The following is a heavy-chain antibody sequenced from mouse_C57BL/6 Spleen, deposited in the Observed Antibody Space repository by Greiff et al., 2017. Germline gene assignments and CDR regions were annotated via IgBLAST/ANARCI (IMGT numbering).Heavy chain of an antibody. CDR2: IWSGGST. CDR3: ARNWAIYYDYEGFAY. CDR1: GFSLTSYG. D-gene: IGHD2-4*01. V-gene: IGHV2-2*01. Sequence: VHLVESGPGLVQPSQSLSITCTVSGFSLTSYGVHWVRQSPGKGLEWLGVIWSGGSTDYNAAFISRLSISKDNSKSQVFFKMNSLQADDTAIYYCARNWAIYYDYEGFAYWGQGTLVTVSA. J-gene: IGHJ3*01.